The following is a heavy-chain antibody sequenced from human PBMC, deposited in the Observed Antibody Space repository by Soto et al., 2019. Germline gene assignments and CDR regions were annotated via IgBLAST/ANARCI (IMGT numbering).Heavy chain of an antibody. D-gene: IGHD4-17*01. CDR1: GFTFSSYS. CDR2: ISGSGGST. CDR3: AKLMTTDTPWGMDV. J-gene: IGHJ6*02. Sequence: GGSLILSCAASGFTFSSYSMSWVRQAPGKGLEWVSAISGSGGSTYYADSVKGRFTISRDNSKNTLYLQMNSLRAEDTAVYYCAKLMTTDTPWGMDVWGQGTTVTVSS. V-gene: IGHV3-23*01.